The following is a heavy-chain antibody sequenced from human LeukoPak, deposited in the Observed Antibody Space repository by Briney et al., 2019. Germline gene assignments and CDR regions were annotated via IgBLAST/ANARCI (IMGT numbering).Heavy chain of an antibody. CDR1: RFTFSSYG. D-gene: IGHD4-17*01. CDR2: ISGSGGST. J-gene: IGHJ4*02. V-gene: IGHV3-23*01. CDR3: AKDDSTVTTYY. Sequence: GGSLRLSCAASRFTFSSYGMSWVRQAPGKGLEWVSGISGSGGSTYYADSVKGRFTISRDNSKNTLYLQMNSLRAEDTAVYYCAKDDSTVTTYYWGQGTLVAVSS.